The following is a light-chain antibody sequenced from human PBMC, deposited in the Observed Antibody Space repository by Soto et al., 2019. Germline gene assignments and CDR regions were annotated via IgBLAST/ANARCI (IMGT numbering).Light chain of an antibody. CDR3: SSFTSGGTWV. CDR2: EVN. J-gene: IGLJ3*02. Sequence: QSALPQPASVSGSPGQSITISCTGTSSDVGAYNHVSWYQQHPGKVPKVMIYEVNNRPSGVSNRFSASKSDNTASLTISGLQAEDEATYSCSSFTSGGTWVFGGGTKLTVL. CDR1: SSDVGAYNH. V-gene: IGLV2-14*03.